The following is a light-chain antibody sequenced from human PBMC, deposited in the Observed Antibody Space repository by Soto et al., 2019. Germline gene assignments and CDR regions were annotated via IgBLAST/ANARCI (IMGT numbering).Light chain of an antibody. V-gene: IGKV3-15*01. CDR3: QQYNNWPRT. J-gene: IGKJ1*01. Sequence: EIVMTQSPATLSVSPGERATLSCRASQSVSSSLAWYQQKPGQAPRLLIYGASTRATGIPARFSGSGSGTEFTLTISSLHSEDFAVYYCQQYNNWPRTFGQGTKVEI. CDR2: GAS. CDR1: QSVSSS.